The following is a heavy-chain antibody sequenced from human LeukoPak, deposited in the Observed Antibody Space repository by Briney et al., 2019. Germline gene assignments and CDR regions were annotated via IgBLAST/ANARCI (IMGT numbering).Heavy chain of an antibody. CDR3: AREGSSGYYSNWFDP. Sequence: ASVKVSCKASGYTFTSYYMHWVRQAPGQGLEWMGIINPSGGSTSYAQKFQGRVTITADKSTSTAYMELSSLRSEDTAVYYCAREGSSGYYSNWFDPWGQGTLVTVSS. V-gene: IGHV1-46*01. CDR1: GYTFTSYY. CDR2: INPSGGST. J-gene: IGHJ5*02. D-gene: IGHD3-22*01.